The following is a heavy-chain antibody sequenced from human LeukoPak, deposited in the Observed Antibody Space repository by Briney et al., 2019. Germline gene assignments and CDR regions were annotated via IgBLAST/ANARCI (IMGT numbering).Heavy chain of an antibody. CDR3: VRESVFGSSYYFDY. V-gene: IGHV4-4*07. D-gene: IGHD6-13*01. CDR2: VYNNRSP. CDR1: GASIRSHY. J-gene: IGHJ4*01. Sequence: PSETLSLTCTVSGASIRSHYWNWIRQTDAEGLEWIGRVYNNRSPDYNPSLKSRVTISVDTSKNQLSLKMTSVTVADTALYYCVRESVFGSSYYFDYWGHGILVTVSS.